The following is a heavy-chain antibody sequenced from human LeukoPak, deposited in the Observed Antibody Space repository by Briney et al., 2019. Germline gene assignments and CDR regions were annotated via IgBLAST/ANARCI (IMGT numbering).Heavy chain of an antibody. J-gene: IGHJ4*02. Sequence: GGSLRLSCATSGFTFSDAWMTWVRQAQGKGLEWVGRIKTKGEGGTVDYAAPVKGRFTISRDDSKNTFYLHMNSLKTEDTAMYYCMSDLDNWGQGTPVTVSS. V-gene: IGHV3-15*01. CDR3: MSDLDN. CDR1: GFTFSDAW. CDR2: IKTKGEGGTV.